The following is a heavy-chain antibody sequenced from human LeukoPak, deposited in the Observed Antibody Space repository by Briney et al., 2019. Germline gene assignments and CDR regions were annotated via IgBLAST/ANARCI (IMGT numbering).Heavy chain of an antibody. CDR2: IYYSGST. Sequence: SETLSLTCTVSGGSISSYYWSWIRQPPGKGQEWIGYIYYSGSTNYNPSLKSRVTISVDTSKNQFSLKLSSVTAADTAVYYCARDQLANWFDPWGQGTLVTVSS. CDR1: GGSISSYY. CDR3: ARDQLANWFDP. J-gene: IGHJ5*02. V-gene: IGHV4-59*01. D-gene: IGHD5-18*01.